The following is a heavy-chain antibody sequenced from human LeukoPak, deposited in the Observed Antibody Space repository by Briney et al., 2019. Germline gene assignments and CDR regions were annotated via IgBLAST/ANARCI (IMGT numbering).Heavy chain of an antibody. D-gene: IGHD3-10*01. V-gene: IGHV1-69*01. Sequence: ASVKVSCRASGGTFSSYAISWVRQAPGQGLEWMGGIIPIFGTANYAQKFQGRVTITADESTSTAYMELSSLRSEDTAVYYCARDTWYYYGSGSDLNWFDPWGQGTPVTVSS. CDR2: IIPIFGTA. J-gene: IGHJ5*02. CDR1: GGTFSSYA. CDR3: ARDTWYYYGSGSDLNWFDP.